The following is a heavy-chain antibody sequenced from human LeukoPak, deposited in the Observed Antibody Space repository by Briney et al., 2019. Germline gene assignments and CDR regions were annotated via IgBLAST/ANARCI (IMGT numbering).Heavy chain of an antibody. CDR1: GYTFTGYY. Sequence: GASVKVSCKVSGYTFTGYYIHWVRQAPGQGLEWMGWINPNSGMTLYAQNFQGRVTMTTDTSVFTAYMELSRLRSDDTAVFYCARGPERPYYFDYWGQGTLVTVSS. V-gene: IGHV1-2*02. CDR3: ARGPERPYYFDY. CDR2: INPNSGMT. J-gene: IGHJ4*02.